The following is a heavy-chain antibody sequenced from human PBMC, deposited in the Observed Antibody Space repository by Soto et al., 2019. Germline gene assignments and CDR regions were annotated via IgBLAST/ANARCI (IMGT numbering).Heavy chain of an antibody. CDR2: IYYSGST. Sequence: QLQLQESGPGLVKSSETLSLTCTVSGDSFSSGSYYWGWIRQPPGKGQEWIGNIYYSGSTYYNPSLKSRVTISVDTSKNQFSLNLSSMTAADTAVYYCARLQGGAFDIWGHGSMVTVSS. CDR3: ARLQGGAFDI. D-gene: IGHD2-15*01. CDR1: GDSFSSGSYY. V-gene: IGHV4-39*01. J-gene: IGHJ3*02.